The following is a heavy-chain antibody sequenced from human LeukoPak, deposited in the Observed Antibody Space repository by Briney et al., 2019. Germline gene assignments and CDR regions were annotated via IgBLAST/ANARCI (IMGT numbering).Heavy chain of an antibody. Sequence: PGGSLRLSCAASGFHFSIYWMHWVRQAPGRGLVRVSRINEDGSTTSYADSVKGRFTISRDNAKNTLYLQMNRLIAEDTAMYYCVRDLVGARDYWGQGTLVTVSS. CDR1: GFHFSIYW. V-gene: IGHV3-74*01. CDR2: INEDGSTT. D-gene: IGHD1-26*01. J-gene: IGHJ4*02. CDR3: VRDLVGARDY.